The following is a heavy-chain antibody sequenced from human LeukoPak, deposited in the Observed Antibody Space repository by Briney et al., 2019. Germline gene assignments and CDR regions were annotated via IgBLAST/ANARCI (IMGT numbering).Heavy chain of an antibody. V-gene: IGHV3-23*01. CDR1: AFTFSNYA. Sequence: GGSLRLSCAASAFTFSNYAMTWVRQAPGKGLEWISAISGSAGSTYYADSVKGRFTISRDNAKNSLYLQMNSLRAEDTAVYYCARDPVVVVPAAIGSIAVAGHFDYWGQGTLVTVSS. CDR2: ISGSAGST. D-gene: IGHD2-2*02. J-gene: IGHJ4*02. CDR3: ARDPVVVVPAAIGSIAVAGHFDY.